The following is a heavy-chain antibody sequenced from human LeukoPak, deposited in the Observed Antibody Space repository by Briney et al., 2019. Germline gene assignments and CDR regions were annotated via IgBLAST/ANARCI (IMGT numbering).Heavy chain of an antibody. D-gene: IGHD7-27*01. CDR1: GSSISSYY. J-gene: IGHJ5*02. V-gene: IGHV4-4*07. CDR3: ARDREAVANWGYDWFDP. CDR2: IYTSGST. Sequence: SETLSLTCTVSGSSISSYYWSWIRQPAGKGLEWIGRIYTSGSTNYSPSLKSRVTMSVDTSKNQFSLKLSSVTAADTAVYYCARDREAVANWGYDWFDPWGQGTLVTVSS.